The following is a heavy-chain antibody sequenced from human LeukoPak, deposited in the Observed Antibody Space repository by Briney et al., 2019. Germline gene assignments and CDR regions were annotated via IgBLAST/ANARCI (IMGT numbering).Heavy chain of an antibody. V-gene: IGHV4-34*01. J-gene: IGHJ3*02. CDR2: INHSGST. CDR3: ARLWQVVLPHSSNAFDI. Sequence: SETLSLTCAVYGGSFSGYNWTWIRQPPGKGLEWIGEINHSGSTDYNPSLKSRVTISVDTSKNQFSLKLSSVTAADTAVYYCARLWQVVLPHSSNAFDIWGQGTMVTVSS. D-gene: IGHD2/OR15-2a*01. CDR1: GGSFSGYN.